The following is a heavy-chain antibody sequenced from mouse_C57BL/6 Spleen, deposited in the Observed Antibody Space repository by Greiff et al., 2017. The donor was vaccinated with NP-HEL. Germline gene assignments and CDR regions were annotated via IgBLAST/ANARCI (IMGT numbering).Heavy chain of an antibody. D-gene: IGHD2-5*01. J-gene: IGHJ3*01. CDR3: ARDRGSSNYWFAY. CDR2: ISDGGSYT. CDR1: GFTFSSYA. V-gene: IGHV5-4*01. Sequence: EVQLVESGGGLVKPGGSLKLSCAASGFTFSSYAMSWVRQTPEKRLEWVATISDGGSYTSYPDNVKGRFTISRDNAKNNLYLPMSHLKSEDTAMYYCARDRGSSNYWFAYWGQGTLVTVSA.